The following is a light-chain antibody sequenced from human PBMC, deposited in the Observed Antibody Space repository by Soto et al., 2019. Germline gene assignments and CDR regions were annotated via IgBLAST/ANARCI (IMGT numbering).Light chain of an antibody. V-gene: IGLV4-69*01. Sequence: QPVLTQSPSASASLGALVKLTCTLSSGHSSYAIAWHQQQPEKGPRYLMKLNIDGRHSKGDGIPDRFSGSSSGAERYLTISSLQSEDEADYYCQTWDTGMHVVFGGGTKVTVL. J-gene: IGLJ2*01. CDR2: LNIDGRH. CDR3: QTWDTGMHVV. CDR1: SGHSSYA.